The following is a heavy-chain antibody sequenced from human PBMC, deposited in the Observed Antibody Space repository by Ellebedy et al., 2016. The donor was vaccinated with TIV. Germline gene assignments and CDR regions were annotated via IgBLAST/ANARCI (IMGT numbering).Heavy chain of an antibody. D-gene: IGHD3-22*01. CDR3: AKGRGGGSDTSAPRYYFDY. CDR2: ISSTGSMT. CDR1: GFTFSSYA. V-gene: IGHV3-23*01. J-gene: IGHJ4*02. Sequence: PGGSLRLSCAASGFTFSSYAMSWVRQAPGKGLEWVSTISSTGSMTYYADSVEGRFIISRDNSKKTLYLQMNSLRAEDTAVYYCAKGRGGGSDTSAPRYYFDYWGLGTLVTVSS.